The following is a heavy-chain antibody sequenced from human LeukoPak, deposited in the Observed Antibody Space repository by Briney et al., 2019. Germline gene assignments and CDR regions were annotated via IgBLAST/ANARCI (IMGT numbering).Heavy chain of an antibody. D-gene: IGHD6-13*01. V-gene: IGHV4-4*07. J-gene: IGHJ1*01. CDR3: ARDGPTSAGTAGYFQH. CDR1: GGSISSYY. Sequence: SETLSLTCTVSGGSISSYYWSWIRQPVGKGLEWIGRIYTSGSTNYNPSLKSRVTMSVDTSKNQFSLKLSSVTAADTAVYYCARDGPTSAGTAGYFQHWGQGTLVTVSS. CDR2: IYTSGST.